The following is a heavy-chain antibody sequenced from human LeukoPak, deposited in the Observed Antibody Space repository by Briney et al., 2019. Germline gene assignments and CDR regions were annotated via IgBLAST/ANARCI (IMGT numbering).Heavy chain of an antibody. Sequence: SETLSLTCTVSGGSVSSGSYYWSWIRQPPGKGLEWIGYIYYSGSTNYNPSLKSRVTISVDTSKNQFSLKLSSVTAADTAVYYCASRGYSYGSRWFDPWGQGTLVTVPS. J-gene: IGHJ5*02. V-gene: IGHV4-61*01. CDR1: GGSVSSGSYY. D-gene: IGHD5-18*01. CDR3: ASRGYSYGSRWFDP. CDR2: IYYSGST.